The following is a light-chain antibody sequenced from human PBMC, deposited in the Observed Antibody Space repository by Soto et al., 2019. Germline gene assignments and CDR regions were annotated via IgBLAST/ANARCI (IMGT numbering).Light chain of an antibody. CDR2: DAS. J-gene: IGKJ5*01. CDR1: QSVSSNY. CDR3: QQRSNWPPT. V-gene: IGKV3-11*01. Sequence: EIVLTQSPGTLSLSPGEGATLSCRASQSVSSNYLAWYQQRPGQAPRLLIDDASNRATGIPARFSGSGSGTDFTLTISSLEPEDFAVYDCQQRSNWPPTVGQGTRLEIK.